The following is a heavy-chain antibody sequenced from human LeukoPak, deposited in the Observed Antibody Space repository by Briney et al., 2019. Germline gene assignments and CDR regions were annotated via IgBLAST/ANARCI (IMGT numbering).Heavy chain of an antibody. J-gene: IGHJ4*02. V-gene: IGHV3-30-3*01. Sequence: GGSLRLSCAASGFTFSDYAMHWVRQAPGKGLEWVAVISYDGSNEYYADSVKGRFTISRDNSKNTLYLQMNSLRTEDTAVYYCARGTTAQVVVVAATFPLDYWGQGTLVTVSS. CDR1: GFTFSDYA. CDR2: ISYDGSNE. CDR3: ARGTTAQVVVVAATFPLDY. D-gene: IGHD2-15*01.